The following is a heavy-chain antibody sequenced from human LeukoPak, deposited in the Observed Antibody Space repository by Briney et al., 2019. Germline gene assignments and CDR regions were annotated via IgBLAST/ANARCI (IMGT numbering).Heavy chain of an antibody. V-gene: IGHV4-38-2*01. CDR1: AYSVNSAYY. CDR2: IYHSGTT. D-gene: IGHD1-1*01. CDR3: ARLVPTTGYFDS. J-gene: IGHJ4*02. Sequence: SETLSLTCGVSAYSVNSAYYWGWIRQPPGKGLEWIGTIYHSGTTYYNPSLKNRVTISVDTSKNQFSLKLTSVTAADTAVYYCARLVPTTGYFDSWVQGTLVTVSS.